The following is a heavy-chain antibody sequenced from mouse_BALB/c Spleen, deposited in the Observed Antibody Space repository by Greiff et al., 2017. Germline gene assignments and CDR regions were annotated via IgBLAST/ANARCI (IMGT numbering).Heavy chain of an antibody. CDR1: GYTFTSYY. CDR2: INPSNGGT. J-gene: IGHJ3*01. D-gene: IGHD2-3*01. V-gene: IGHV1S16*01. CDR3: TIGDGYPFAY. Sequence: QVQLQQSGPELVKPGASVRISCKASGYTFTSYYIHWVKLRPGQGFEWIGEINPSNGGTNYNEKFKRKATLTVDKSSSTAYMQLSSLTSEDSAVYYCTIGDGYPFAYWGQGTLVTVSA.